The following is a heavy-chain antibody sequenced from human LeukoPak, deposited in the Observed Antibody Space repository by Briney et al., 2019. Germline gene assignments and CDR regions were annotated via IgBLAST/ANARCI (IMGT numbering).Heavy chain of an antibody. CDR2: ITGCFSYI. V-gene: IGHV3-21*01. CDR1: GFPFSHYS. CDR3: VKEREAGDQYSSGD. D-gene: IGHD6-19*01. Sequence: GRSLRLSCAASGFPFSHYSMNWVRQAPGKGLEWVASITGCFSYIYYADSVKGRFTISRDNAKTSLYMQMNSVRDEETAVYYCVKEREAGDQYSSGDWGQGTLVIVSS. J-gene: IGHJ4*02.